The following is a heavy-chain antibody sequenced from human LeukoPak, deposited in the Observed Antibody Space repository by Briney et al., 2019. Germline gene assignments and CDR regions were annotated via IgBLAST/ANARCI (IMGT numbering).Heavy chain of an antibody. D-gene: IGHD3-3*01. CDR2: IYGDGGST. V-gene: IGHV3-43*02. CDR3: AKGFSVLASNHYYYYYGMDV. J-gene: IGHJ6*02. Sequence: GGSLRLSCAAPGFTFDDYAMHWVRQAPGKGLEWVSLIYGDGGSTYYTDAVKGRFTISRDNSKDSLYLQMSSLRTEDTALYYCAKGFSVLASNHYYYYYGMDVWGQGTTVTVSS. CDR1: GFTFDDYA.